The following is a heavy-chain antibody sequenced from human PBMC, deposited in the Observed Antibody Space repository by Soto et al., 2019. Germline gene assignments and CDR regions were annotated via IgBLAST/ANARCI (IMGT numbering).Heavy chain of an antibody. J-gene: IGHJ4*02. V-gene: IGHV2-5*02. CDR1: GFSLSTNGVA. CDR2: IYWDDDK. CDR3: AHRPRYGYYDY. D-gene: IGHD5-18*01. Sequence: QITLRESGPTLVKPTQTLTLTCTFSGFSLSTNGVAVGWIRQPPGKALEWLALIYWDDDKRYSPSLNNRLTITKGTSENQVVLTMTNMDPVDTATYYCAHRPRYGYYDYWGQGTLVTVSS.